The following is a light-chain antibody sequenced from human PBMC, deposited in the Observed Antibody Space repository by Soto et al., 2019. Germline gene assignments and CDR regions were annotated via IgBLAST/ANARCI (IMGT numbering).Light chain of an antibody. CDR2: DAS. CDR3: QQRGTGPQT. J-gene: IGKJ1*01. V-gene: IGKV3-11*01. CDR1: QSLSTY. Sequence: EIVLTQSPATLSLSPGERATHSCRASQSLSTYLAWYQQKPGQAPRLLIYDASTRATDIPARFSGSGSGSDFTLTISSLEPEDFAVYYCQQRGTGPQTFGQGTKVDIK.